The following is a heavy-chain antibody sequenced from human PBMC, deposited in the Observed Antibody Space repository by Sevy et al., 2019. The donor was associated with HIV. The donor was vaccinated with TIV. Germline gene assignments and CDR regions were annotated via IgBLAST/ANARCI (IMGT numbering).Heavy chain of an antibody. D-gene: IGHD3-16*01. CDR2: RFYSGGA. V-gene: IGHV4-39*01. CDR1: GGSISSSRHY. Sequence: SETLSLTCNVSGGSISSSRHYWGWIRQSSGKSLEWIGSRFYSGGAYYNPSLQSRVTMSVDTSKNQFSLNVNSLTAADTAVYYCARHPLGNWFDLWGQGILVTVSS. CDR3: ARHPLGNWFDL. J-gene: IGHJ5*02.